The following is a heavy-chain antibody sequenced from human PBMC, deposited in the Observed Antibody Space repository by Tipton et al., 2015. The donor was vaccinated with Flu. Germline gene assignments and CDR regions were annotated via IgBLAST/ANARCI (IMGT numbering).Heavy chain of an antibody. D-gene: IGHD3-9*01. Sequence: TLSLTCSLSGGSISDYYYTWIRQPPGKGLEWIGSIFYTGNTDYSPSLKSRVTISLDTSKNQFSLELTSMTAADTAVYYCAREGALTGYSKPADYWGQGTLVTVSS. CDR3: AREGALTGYSKPADY. CDR1: GGSISDYY. CDR2: IFYTGNT. J-gene: IGHJ4*02. V-gene: IGHV4-59*13.